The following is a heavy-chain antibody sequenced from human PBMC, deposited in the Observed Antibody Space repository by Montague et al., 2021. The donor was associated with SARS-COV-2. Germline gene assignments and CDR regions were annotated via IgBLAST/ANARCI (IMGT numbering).Heavy chain of an antibody. CDR1: AGSIRDYY. Sequence: SETLSLTCAVSAGSIRDYYWSWIRQPAGRGQEWIGRIYTTGSSDYSPSLQSRVTMSVDTSKNQVSLRLMSVTAADTALYYCARERSYLYWYFDLWGRGTLVTVSS. CDR3: ARERSYLYWYFDL. CDR2: IYTTGSS. J-gene: IGHJ2*01. V-gene: IGHV4-4*07.